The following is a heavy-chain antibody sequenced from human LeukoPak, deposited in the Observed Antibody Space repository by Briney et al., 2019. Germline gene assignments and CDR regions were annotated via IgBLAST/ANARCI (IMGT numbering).Heavy chain of an antibody. CDR2: IYYSGST. J-gene: IGHJ6*02. V-gene: IGHV4-61*05. CDR1: GGSISSSSYY. D-gene: IGHD6-13*01. Sequence: SETLSLTCTVSGGSISSSSYYWGWIRQPPGKGLEWIGYIYYSGSTNYNPSLKSRVTISVDTSKNQFSLKLSSVSASDTAVYYLARTYSSSLLVAYGMDVWGQGTTVTVSS. CDR3: ARTYSSSLLVAYGMDV.